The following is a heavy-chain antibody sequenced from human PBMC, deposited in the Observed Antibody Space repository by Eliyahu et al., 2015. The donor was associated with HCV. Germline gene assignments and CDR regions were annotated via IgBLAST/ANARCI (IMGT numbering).Heavy chain of an antibody. V-gene: IGHV3-7*01. J-gene: IGHJ4*02. CDR1: GFTFSNYW. CDR2: IKPDGTLK. Sequence: EVELVDSGGGLVQPGGSLRLSCAASGFTFSNYWMAWVRQAPGKGLEWVANIKPDGTLKQYVDSVKGRFTISRDNAKKSLDLQMNSLRAEDTAVYYCARDNNFWNGALDYWGQGTLVTVSS. CDR3: ARDNNFWNGALDY. D-gene: IGHD3-3*01.